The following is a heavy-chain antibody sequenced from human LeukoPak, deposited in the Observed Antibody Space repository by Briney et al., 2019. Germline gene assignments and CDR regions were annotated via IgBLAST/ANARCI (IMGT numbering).Heavy chain of an antibody. Sequence: GGSLRLSCAASGFTVSSNYMSWVRQAPGKGPEWVSVIYSGGSTYYADSVKGRFTISRDNSKNTLYLQMNSLRAEDTAVYYCARSSGYYNAFDIWGQGTMVTVSS. D-gene: IGHD3-22*01. CDR3: ARSSGYYNAFDI. V-gene: IGHV3-53*01. CDR2: IYSGGST. CDR1: GFTVSSNY. J-gene: IGHJ3*02.